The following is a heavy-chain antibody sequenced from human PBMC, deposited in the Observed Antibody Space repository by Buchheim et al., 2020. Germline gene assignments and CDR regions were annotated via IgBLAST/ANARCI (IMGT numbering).Heavy chain of an antibody. CDR1: GGSISSSSYY. D-gene: IGHD6-19*01. V-gene: IGHV4-39*01. CDR3: ASTLRDIAVAGTDDYWYFDL. CDR2: IYYSGST. J-gene: IGHJ2*01. Sequence: QLQLQESGPGLVKPSETLSLTCTVSGGSISSSSYYWGWIRQPPGKGLEWIGSIYYSGSTYYNPSLKSRVTISVDTSKNQFSLKLSSVTAADTAVYYCASTLRDIAVAGTDDYWYFDLWGRGTL.